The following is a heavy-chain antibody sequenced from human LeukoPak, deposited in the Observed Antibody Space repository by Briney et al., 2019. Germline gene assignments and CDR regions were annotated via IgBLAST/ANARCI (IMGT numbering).Heavy chain of an antibody. V-gene: IGHV3-15*01. CDR2: IKSKTDGGTT. CDR1: GFTFSNAW. CDR3: TTDGPPRRSLAGSYANYYYYGMDV. D-gene: IGHD1-26*01. Sequence: GGSLRLSCAASGFTFSNAWMSWVRQAPGKGLEWVGRIKSKTDGGTTDYAAPVKGRFTISRDDSKNTLYLQMNSLKTEDTAVYYCTTDGPPRRSLAGSYANYYYYGMDVWGQGTTVTVSS. J-gene: IGHJ6*02.